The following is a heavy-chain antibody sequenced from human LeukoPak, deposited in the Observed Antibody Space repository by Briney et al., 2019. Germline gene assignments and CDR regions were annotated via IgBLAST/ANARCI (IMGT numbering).Heavy chain of an antibody. Sequence: GGSLRLSCAASGFTFSSYSMTWVRQAPGKGLEWVSSISSSSSYIYYADSVKGRFTISRDNSKNTLYLQMNSLRAEDTAVYYCAKIIVGATDFDYWGQGTLVTVSS. J-gene: IGHJ4*02. D-gene: IGHD1-26*01. V-gene: IGHV3-21*01. CDR2: ISSSSSYI. CDR1: GFTFSSYS. CDR3: AKIIVGATDFDY.